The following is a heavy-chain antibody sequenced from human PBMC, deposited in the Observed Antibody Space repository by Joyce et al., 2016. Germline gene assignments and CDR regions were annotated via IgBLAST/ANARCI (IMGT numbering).Heavy chain of an antibody. CDR1: GFPLTTYS. D-gene: IGHD5-24*01. V-gene: IGHV3-21*01. CDR3: ARVPITEDYYFDS. CDR2: ISSSSRYS. Sequence: EVQLVESGGGLVKPGGSLRLSCAASGFPLTTYSLTWVRQAPGKGLEWVAFISSSSRYSYYSDSVKGRFAISRDNAKNSLLLQMDSLRAEDSAVYFCARVPITEDYYFDSWGQGTLVTVSS. J-gene: IGHJ4*02.